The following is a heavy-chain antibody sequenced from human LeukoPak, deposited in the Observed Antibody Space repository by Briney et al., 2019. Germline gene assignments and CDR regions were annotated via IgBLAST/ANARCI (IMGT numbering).Heavy chain of an antibody. CDR1: RFTFSNYW. D-gene: IGHD5-12*01. CDR2: IKQDGSEK. J-gene: IGHJ6*03. V-gene: IGHV3-7*01. CDR3: ARDGATFSGYDWYYYMDV. Sequence: GGSLRLSCAASRFTFSNYWMSWVRQAPGKGLEWVANIKQDGSEKYYVDSVKGRFTISRDNAKNSMYLQMNSLRAEDTAVYYCARDGATFSGYDWYYYMDVWGKGTTVTISS.